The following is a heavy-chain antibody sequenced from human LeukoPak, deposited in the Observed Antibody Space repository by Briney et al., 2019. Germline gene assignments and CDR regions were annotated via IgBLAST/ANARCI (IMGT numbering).Heavy chain of an antibody. J-gene: IGHJ1*01. CDR2: IKQDGSEK. D-gene: IGHD2-2*02. Sequence: GWSLRLSCAASGFTFSSYWMSWVRQAPGKGLEWVANIKQDGSEKYYVDSVKGRFTISRDNAKNSLYLQMNSLRAEDTAVYYCAREVYCSSTSCYTGYFQHWGQGTLVTVSS. V-gene: IGHV3-7*01. CDR1: GFTFSSYW. CDR3: AREVYCSSTSCYTGYFQH.